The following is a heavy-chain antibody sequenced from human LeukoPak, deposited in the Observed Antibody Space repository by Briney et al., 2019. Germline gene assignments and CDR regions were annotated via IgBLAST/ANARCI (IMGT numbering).Heavy chain of an antibody. Sequence: PSGTLSLTCAVSGGSINNNHFWTWVRQPPGKGLEWIADIFHNGIASYNPSLKSRVTISMDKSKNQFSLTLSSVTAADTAVYYGGGGGGAWELLGYWDQGILVTVSS. CDR1: GGSINNNHF. V-gene: IGHV4-4*02. CDR2: IFHNGIA. J-gene: IGHJ4*02. CDR3: GGGGGAWELLGY. D-gene: IGHD3-10*01.